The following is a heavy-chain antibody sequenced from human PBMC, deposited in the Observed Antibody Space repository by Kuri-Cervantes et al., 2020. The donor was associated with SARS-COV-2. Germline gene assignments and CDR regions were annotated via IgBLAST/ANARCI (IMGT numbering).Heavy chain of an antibody. CDR1: GFTFSSYA. CDR2: ISYDGSNK. J-gene: IGHJ4*02. CDR3: ARDPNY. Sequence: GESLKISCAVSGFTFSSYAMHWVRQAPGKGLEWVAVISYDGSNKYYADSVKGRFTISRDNSKNTLYLQMNSLRAEDTAVYYCARDPNYWGQGTLVTVSS. V-gene: IGHV3-30-3*01.